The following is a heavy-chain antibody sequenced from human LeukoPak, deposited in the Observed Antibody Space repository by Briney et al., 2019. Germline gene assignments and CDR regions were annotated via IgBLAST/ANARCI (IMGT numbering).Heavy chain of an antibody. J-gene: IGHJ4*02. D-gene: IGHD3-9*01. V-gene: IGHV4-39*07. Sequence: YPSETLSLTCTVSGGSISSSSYYWGWIRQPPGKGLEWIGSIYYSGSTYYNPSLESRVTISVDTSKNQFSLNLDSVTAADTAVYYCARGLDSDVAFFDYWGQGILVTVSS. CDR2: IYYSGST. CDR3: ARGLDSDVAFFDY. CDR1: GGSISSSSYY.